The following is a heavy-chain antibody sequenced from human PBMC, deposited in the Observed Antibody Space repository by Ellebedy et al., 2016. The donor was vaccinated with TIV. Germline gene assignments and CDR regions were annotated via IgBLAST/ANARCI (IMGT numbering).Heavy chain of an antibody. V-gene: IGHV3-23*01. CDR1: GFIFSSYA. Sequence: GESLKISXAASGFIFSSYAMNWVRQAPGKGLEWVSVISGSGGTTYYADSVKGRFTISRDNSKNTLYLQMNSLRAEDTAVYYCAKAGVGGTKVSPYYYYAMDVWGQGTMVTVSS. J-gene: IGHJ6*02. CDR3: AKAGVGGTKVSPYYYYAMDV. CDR2: ISGSGGTT. D-gene: IGHD1-26*01.